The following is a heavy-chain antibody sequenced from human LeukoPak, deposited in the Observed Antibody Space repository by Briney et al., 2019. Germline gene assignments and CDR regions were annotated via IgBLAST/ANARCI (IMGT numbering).Heavy chain of an antibody. J-gene: IGHJ6*03. D-gene: IGHD6-6*01. CDR2: ISGTGGAT. Sequence: GGSLRLSCAASGFTFSNAWMSWVRQAPGKGLEWVSSISGTGGATYYTDSVRGRFTISRDNSKNTLYLQMNSLRAEDTAVYYCARDKALGYYMDVWGKGTTVTVSS. V-gene: IGHV3-23*01. CDR3: ARDKALGYYMDV. CDR1: GFTFSNAW.